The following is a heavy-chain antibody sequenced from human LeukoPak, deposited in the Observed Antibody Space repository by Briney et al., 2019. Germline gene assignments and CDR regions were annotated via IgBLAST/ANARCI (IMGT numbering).Heavy chain of an antibody. Sequence: GGSLRLSCAASGFTFSSYAMSWVRQAPGKGLEWVSAISGSGGSTYYADSVKGRFTISRDNSKNTLYLQMNSLRAEDTAVYYCARRLVLWFGELYDAFDIWGQGTMVTVSS. CDR1: GFTFSSYA. V-gene: IGHV3-23*01. CDR3: ARRLVLWFGELYDAFDI. D-gene: IGHD3-10*01. CDR2: ISGSGGST. J-gene: IGHJ3*02.